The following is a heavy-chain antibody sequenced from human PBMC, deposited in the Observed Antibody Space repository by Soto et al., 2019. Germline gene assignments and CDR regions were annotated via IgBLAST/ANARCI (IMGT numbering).Heavy chain of an antibody. CDR2: IDPSDSYT. J-gene: IGHJ6*02. CDR3: AGRGTYYYGMDV. CDR1: GYSFTSYW. V-gene: IGHV5-10-1*01. Sequence: PGESLKISCKGSGYSFTSYWISWVRQMPGKGLEWMGRIDPSDSYTNYSPSFQGHVTISADKSISTAYLQWSSLKASDTAMYYCAGRGTYYYGMDVWGQGTTATVSS.